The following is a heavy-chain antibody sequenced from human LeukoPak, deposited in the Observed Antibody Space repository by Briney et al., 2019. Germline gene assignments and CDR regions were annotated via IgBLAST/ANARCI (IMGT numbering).Heavy chain of an antibody. CDR2: LSGSGANS. V-gene: IGHV3-21*01. Sequence: GGSLRLSCAASGFTFSNYAMSWVRQAPGKGLEWVSGLSGSGANSYYADSVKGRFTISRDNAKNSLYLQMNSLRAEDTAVYYCARVTAMVKGLDYWGQGTLVTVSS. D-gene: IGHD5-18*01. J-gene: IGHJ4*02. CDR1: GFTFSNYA. CDR3: ARVTAMVKGLDY.